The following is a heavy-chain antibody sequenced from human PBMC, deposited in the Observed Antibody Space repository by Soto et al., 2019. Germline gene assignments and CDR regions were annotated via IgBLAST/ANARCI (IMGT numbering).Heavy chain of an antibody. Sequence: QVQLQESGPGLVKPSQTLSLTCTVSGASISSNAYYWSWIRQLPGKGLEWIGYIYYSGNTYYNPSLKRRITISIDTAKSHFSLKLSPVTAADTAVYYCARRVNWGSASFDSWGQGTLVTVSS. V-gene: IGHV4-31*03. D-gene: IGHD7-27*01. CDR3: ARRVNWGSASFDS. J-gene: IGHJ4*02. CDR1: GASISSNAYY. CDR2: IYYSGNT.